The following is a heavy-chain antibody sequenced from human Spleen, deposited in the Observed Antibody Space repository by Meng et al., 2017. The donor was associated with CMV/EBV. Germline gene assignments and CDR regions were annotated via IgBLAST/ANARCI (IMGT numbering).Heavy chain of an antibody. V-gene: IGHV1-46*01. Sequence: ASVKVSCKAPGYTFSSCYMHWVRQAPGQGLEWMGIIDPSGGSTNYAQKFQSRVTMTRDTSTSTVYMELRSLRSEDKAVYYCARTIPYFGVDYGMDVWGQGTTVTVSS. D-gene: IGHD3-3*01. CDR3: ARTIPYFGVDYGMDV. CDR1: GYTFSSCY. J-gene: IGHJ6*02. CDR2: IDPSGGST.